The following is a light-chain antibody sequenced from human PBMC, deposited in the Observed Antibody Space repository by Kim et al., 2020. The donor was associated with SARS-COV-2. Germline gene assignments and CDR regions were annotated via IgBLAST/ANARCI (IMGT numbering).Light chain of an antibody. V-gene: IGLV3-1*01. Sequence: VSPGQTASHTCSVDKLGDKYVCWYQQKPGQSPVLVIYHNSQRPSGIPERFSGSNSGNTATLTISGTQAMDEADYYCQAWDSNTGVVFGGGTQLTVL. CDR3: QAWDSNTGVV. CDR1: KLGDKY. J-gene: IGLJ2*01. CDR2: HNS.